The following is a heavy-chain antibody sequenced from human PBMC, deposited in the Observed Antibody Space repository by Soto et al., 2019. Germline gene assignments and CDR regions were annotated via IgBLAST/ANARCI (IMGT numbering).Heavy chain of an antibody. CDR1: GGSISTFY. CDR2: VYYTGST. Sequence: SETLSLTFTVSGGSISTFYWGWMRQSPGKELEWIGYVYYTGSTNYNPSLKSRVTISVDRSKNQFSLKLTSANAADTAVYYCARGRTVRNYADDSSDYFYFFDYWGQGTQVTVS. CDR3: ARGRTVRNYADDSSDYFYFFDY. J-gene: IGHJ4*02. V-gene: IGHV4-59*01. D-gene: IGHD3-22*01.